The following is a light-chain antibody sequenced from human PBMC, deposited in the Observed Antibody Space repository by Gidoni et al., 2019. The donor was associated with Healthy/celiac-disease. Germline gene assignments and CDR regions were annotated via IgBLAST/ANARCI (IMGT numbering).Light chain of an antibody. CDR2: RNN. CDR3: AAWDDSLSGPV. Sequence: QSVLTQPPSASGTPGQRVTISCSGCSSYLGRKYVYWYQQLPGTAPKLLIYRNNERPSWVPDRFSGSRSGPSASLAICGLRSEDEAEYYCAAWDDSLSGPVFGGGTKLTVL. CDR1: SSYLGRKY. V-gene: IGLV1-47*01. J-gene: IGLJ2*01.